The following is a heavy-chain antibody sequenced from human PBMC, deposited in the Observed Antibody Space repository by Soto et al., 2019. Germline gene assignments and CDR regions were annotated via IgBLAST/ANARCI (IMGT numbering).Heavy chain of an antibody. D-gene: IGHD4-4*01. CDR2: IIPILGIA. V-gene: IGHV1-69*04. J-gene: IGHJ4*02. Sequence: ASVKVSCKTSGGTFSSYTISWVRQAPGQGLEWMGRIIPILGIANYAQKFQGRVTITADKSTSTAYMELSRLRSDDTAVYYCVRDGGMATVPTLDFDYWGQGTLVTVSS. CDR1: GGTFSSYT. CDR3: VRDGGMATVPTLDFDY.